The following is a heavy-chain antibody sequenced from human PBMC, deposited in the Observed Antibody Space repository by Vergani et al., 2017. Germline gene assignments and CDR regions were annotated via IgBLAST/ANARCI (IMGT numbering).Heavy chain of an antibody. CDR3: ARWNSAYPSSGMDV. J-gene: IGHJ6*02. D-gene: IGHD1/OR15-1a*01. Sequence: QVQLQESGPGLVKPSQTLSLTCTVSGGSISSRTSYWSWIRQPAGKGLEWIGRVYTSGSTNYNPSLKSRVTMSVDTSKNQFSLKLSSVTATDTAVYYCARWNSAYPSSGMDVWGQGTTVIVSS. CDR1: GGSISSRTSY. CDR2: VYTSGST. V-gene: IGHV4-61*02.